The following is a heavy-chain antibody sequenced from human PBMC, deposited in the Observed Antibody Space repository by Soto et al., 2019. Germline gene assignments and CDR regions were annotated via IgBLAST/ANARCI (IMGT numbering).Heavy chain of an antibody. Sequence: QVQLVESGGGVVQPGRSLRLSCAASGFTFSSYGMHWVRQAPGKGLEWVAVISYDGSNKYYADSVKGRFTISRDNSKNTLYLQMNRLRAEDTAVYYCAKDNRPYCSGGSCYWADYWGQGTLVTVSS. CDR2: ISYDGSNK. D-gene: IGHD2-15*01. CDR1: GFTFSSYG. CDR3: AKDNRPYCSGGSCYWADY. J-gene: IGHJ4*02. V-gene: IGHV3-30*18.